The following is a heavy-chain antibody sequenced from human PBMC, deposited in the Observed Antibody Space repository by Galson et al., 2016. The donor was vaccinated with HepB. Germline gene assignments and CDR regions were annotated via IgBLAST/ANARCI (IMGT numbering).Heavy chain of an antibody. CDR2: IIPSLGLT. V-gene: IGHV1-69*02. CDR1: GGTFSSYS. J-gene: IGHJ4*02. Sequence: SVKVSCKASGGTFSSYSISWVRQVPGQGLEWMGRIIPSLGLTNYAQNFQGRVTITADYMELSSLRSEDTALYYCARQSSGSLPLDYWGPGTLVTVSS. D-gene: IGHD1-26*01. CDR3: ARQSSGSLPLDY.